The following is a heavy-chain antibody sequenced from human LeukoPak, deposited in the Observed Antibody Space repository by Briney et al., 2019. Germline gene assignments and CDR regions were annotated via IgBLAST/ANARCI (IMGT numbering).Heavy chain of an antibody. J-gene: IGHJ5*01. D-gene: IGHD2-15*01. CDR2: ISYDGSNK. Sequence: GTYLSLSCAAEEFTVSRYGMHWVRQDQGKGLEWVAVISYDGSNKYYADSVKGRFTISRDNSKNTLYLQMNSLRAEDTAVYYCAKDSGGWFGYWGQGTLVTVSS. CDR3: AKDSGGWFGY. CDR1: EFTVSRYG. V-gene: IGHV3-30*18.